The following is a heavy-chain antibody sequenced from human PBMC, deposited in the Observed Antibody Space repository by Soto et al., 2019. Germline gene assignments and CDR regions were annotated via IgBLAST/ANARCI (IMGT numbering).Heavy chain of an antibody. CDR1: GYTFTSYG. V-gene: IGHV1-18*01. CDR2: ISAYNGNT. Sequence: GASVKVSCKASGYTFTSYGISWVRQAPGQGLEWMGWISAYNGNTNYAQKLQGRVTMTTDTSTSTAYMELRSLRSDDTAVYYCASDESMGSYYLPFDDWGRGTLFPVSS. J-gene: IGHJ4*02. D-gene: IGHD1-26*01. CDR3: ASDESMGSYYLPFDD.